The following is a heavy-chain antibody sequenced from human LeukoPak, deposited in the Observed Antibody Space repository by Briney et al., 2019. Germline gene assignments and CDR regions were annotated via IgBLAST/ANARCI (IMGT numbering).Heavy chain of an antibody. CDR3: ARELLRFSAKVRGVPPGVWFDP. CDR2: VYTSGST. V-gene: IGHV4-61*02. Sequence: PSETLSLTCTVSGGSISSGSYYWSWIRQPAGKGMEWIGRVYTSGSTNYNPSLKSRVTISVDTSKNQFSLKLISVTAADTAVYYCARELLRFSAKVRGVPPGVWFDPWGQGTLVTVSS. J-gene: IGHJ5*02. D-gene: IGHD3-10*01. CDR1: GGSISSGSYY.